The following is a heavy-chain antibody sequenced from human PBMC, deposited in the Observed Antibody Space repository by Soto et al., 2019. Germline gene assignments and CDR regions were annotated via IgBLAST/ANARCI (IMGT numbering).Heavy chain of an antibody. V-gene: IGHV3-11*01. Sequence: GGSLRLSCAASGFTFSDYYMSWIRQAPGKGLEWVSYISSSGSTIYYADSVKGRFTISRDNAKNSLYLQMNSLRAGDTAVYYCASNHGPGQLDYSGQGTLVTVSS. CDR3: ASNHGPGQLDY. CDR1: GFTFSDYY. J-gene: IGHJ4*02. CDR2: ISSSGSTI.